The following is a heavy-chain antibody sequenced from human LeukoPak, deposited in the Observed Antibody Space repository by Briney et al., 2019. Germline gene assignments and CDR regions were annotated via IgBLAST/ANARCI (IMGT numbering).Heavy chain of an antibody. V-gene: IGHV4-61*02. CDR1: GGSISSSSDF. CDR2: IYTGGST. J-gene: IGHJ4*02. D-gene: IGHD1-26*01. Sequence: SETLSLTCTVSGGSISSSSDFWSWIRQPAGKGLEWIRRIYTGGSTKYNPSLDSRATISADTSNNQFSLKLSSVTAADTAVYYGARYVGGMGGRDYFDYWGQGTLVTVSS. CDR3: ARYVGGMGGRDYFDY.